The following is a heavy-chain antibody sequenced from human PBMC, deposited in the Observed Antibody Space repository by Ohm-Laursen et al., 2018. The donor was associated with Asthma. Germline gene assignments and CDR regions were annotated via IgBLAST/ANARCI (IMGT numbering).Heavy chain of an antibody. D-gene: IGHD3-22*01. V-gene: IGHV1-18*04. CDR2: ISAYNGNT. CDR3: ARGKAYDSSGYCRFDC. CDR1: GYSLSSYA. Sequence: GSSVKVSCKPSGYSLSSYAISWVRQAPGRGLEWMGWISAYNGNTNYAQKLQGRVTMTTDTSTSTAYMELRSLRSDDTAVYYCARGKAYDSSGYCRFDCWGQGTLVTVSS. J-gene: IGHJ4*02.